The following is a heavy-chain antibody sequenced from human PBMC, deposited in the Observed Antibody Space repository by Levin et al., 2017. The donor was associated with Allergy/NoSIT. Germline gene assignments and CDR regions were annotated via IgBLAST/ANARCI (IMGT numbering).Heavy chain of an antibody. J-gene: IGHJ4*02. CDR1: GGSISSTNW. CDR3: AGTPYSNGWFTHFDY. V-gene: IGHV4-4*02. D-gene: IGHD6-19*01. Sequence: GSLRLSCAVSGGSISSTNWWTWVRQTPGKGLEWIGEIYHSGSANYNPSLKSRVTISVDKSKNQFSLNLSSVTAADTAVYYCAGTPYSNGWFTHFDYWGQGTLVTVSS. CDR2: IYHSGSA.